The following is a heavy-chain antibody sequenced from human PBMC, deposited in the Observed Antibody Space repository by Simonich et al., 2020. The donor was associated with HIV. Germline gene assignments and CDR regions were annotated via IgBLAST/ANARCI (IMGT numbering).Heavy chain of an antibody. Sequence: EVQLVESGGGFVHPGRSLRLSGAASGFYFDDFAMHWVRQAPGNGLEWVSGISWKSGSIGYADSVKGRFTISRDTSKNSLYQQMNSLRAEDTALYYCAKDKGAYYGSGSPVYWGQGTLVTVSS. J-gene: IGHJ4*02. CDR1: GFYFDDFA. D-gene: IGHD3-10*01. CDR3: AKDKGAYYGSGSPVY. V-gene: IGHV3-9*01. CDR2: ISWKSGSI.